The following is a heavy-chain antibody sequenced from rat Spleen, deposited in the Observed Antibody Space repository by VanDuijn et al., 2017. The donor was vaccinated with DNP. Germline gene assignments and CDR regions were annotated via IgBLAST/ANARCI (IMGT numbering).Heavy chain of an antibody. CDR2: ISYSGGT. Sequence: EVQLQESGPGLVKPSQSLSLTCSVTGYSISSNYWGWIRKFPGSKMEWMGYISYSGGTRYNPSLKSRISITRDTSENQFFLHLNSVTTEDTATYYCARFGPDLDYWGQGVMVTVSS. CDR3: ARFGPDLDY. CDR1: GYSISSNY. J-gene: IGHJ2*01. D-gene: IGHD3-1*01. V-gene: IGHV3-1*01.